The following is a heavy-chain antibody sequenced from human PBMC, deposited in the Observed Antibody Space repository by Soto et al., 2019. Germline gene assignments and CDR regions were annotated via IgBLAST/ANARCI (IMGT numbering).Heavy chain of an antibody. D-gene: IGHD4-17*01. J-gene: IGHJ3*02. Sequence: EVQLVESGGGLVQPGGSLRLSCAASGFTFSSYWMHWVRQAPGKGLVWVSRINSDGSSTSYADSVKGRFTISRDNAKNTLYLQMNSLRAEDTAVYYCARVSADDYGDYVGSAFDIWGQGTMVTVSS. CDR2: INSDGSST. V-gene: IGHV3-74*01. CDR1: GFTFSSYW. CDR3: ARVSADDYGDYVGSAFDI.